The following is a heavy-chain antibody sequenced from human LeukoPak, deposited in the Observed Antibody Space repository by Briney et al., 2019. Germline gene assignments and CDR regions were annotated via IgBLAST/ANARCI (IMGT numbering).Heavy chain of an antibody. V-gene: IGHV3-7*01. CDR2: IKQDGSEK. J-gene: IGHJ4*02. D-gene: IGHD5-18*01. CDR1: GFTFSSYW. Sequence: GGSLRLSCAASGFTFSSYWMSWVRQAPGKGLEWVANIKQDGSEKYYVDSVKGRFTISRDNAKNSLYLQMNSLRAEDTAVCYCASDQYGYSYGPNFDYWGQGTLVTVSS. CDR3: ASDQYGYSYGPNFDY.